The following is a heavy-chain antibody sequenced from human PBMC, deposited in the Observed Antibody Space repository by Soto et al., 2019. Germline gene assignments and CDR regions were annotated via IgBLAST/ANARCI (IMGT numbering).Heavy chain of an antibody. Sequence: PSETLSLTCPVAGGSISSYYWSWIRQPPGKGLEWIGYIYYSGSTNYNPSLKSRVTISVDTSKNQFSLKLSSVTAADTAVYYCAGEYSRSSSGRNWFDPWGQGTLVTVS. CDR1: GGSISSYY. CDR2: IYYSGST. D-gene: IGHD6-6*01. V-gene: IGHV4-59*12. CDR3: AGEYSRSSSGRNWFDP. J-gene: IGHJ5*02.